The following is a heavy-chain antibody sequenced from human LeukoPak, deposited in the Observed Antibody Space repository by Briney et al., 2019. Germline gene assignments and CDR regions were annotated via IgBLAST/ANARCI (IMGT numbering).Heavy chain of an antibody. V-gene: IGHV3-23*01. Sequence: GSLRLSCAASGFTFSSYAMSWVRQAPGKGLEWVSAISGSGGSTYYADSVKGRFTISRDNSKNTLYLQMNSLRAEDTAVYYCAKDDNYYGSGSYRDYWGQGTLVTVSS. D-gene: IGHD3-10*01. CDR2: ISGSGGST. CDR3: AKDDNYYGSGSYRDY. J-gene: IGHJ4*02. CDR1: GFTFSSYA.